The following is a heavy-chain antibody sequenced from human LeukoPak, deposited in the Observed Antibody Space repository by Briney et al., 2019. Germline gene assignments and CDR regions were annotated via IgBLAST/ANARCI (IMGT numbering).Heavy chain of an antibody. CDR3: AKDDLVVVPAAMSDYYYYYMDV. Sequence: GGSLRLSCAASGFTVSSNYMSWVRQAPGKGLEWVSVIYSGGSTYYADSVKGRFTISRDNSKNTLYLQMNSLRAEDTAVYYCAKDDLVVVPAAMSDYYYYYMDVWGKGTTVTISS. J-gene: IGHJ6*03. CDR2: IYSGGST. D-gene: IGHD2-2*01. V-gene: IGHV3-66*01. CDR1: GFTVSSNY.